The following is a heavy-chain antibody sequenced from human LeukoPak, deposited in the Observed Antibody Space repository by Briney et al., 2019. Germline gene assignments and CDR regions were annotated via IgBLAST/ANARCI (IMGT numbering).Heavy chain of an antibody. V-gene: IGHV5-51*01. CDR2: IYPGCSET. CDR3: ARQREVATSSAASYYFDF. D-gene: IGHD5-12*01. Sequence: GESLKTPCWVPGYNFAIYWIGWVRQLPGKDLELMGMIYPGCSETRYSPSFQGQVTISADRSLYPAYLQWSSLKASDTAMYYCARQREVATSSAASYYFDFWGQGSLVTVSS. J-gene: IGHJ4*02. CDR1: GYNFAIYW.